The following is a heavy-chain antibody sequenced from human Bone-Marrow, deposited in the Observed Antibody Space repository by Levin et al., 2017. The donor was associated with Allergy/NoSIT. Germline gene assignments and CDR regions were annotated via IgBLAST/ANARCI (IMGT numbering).Heavy chain of an antibody. CDR3: ARDHPHPYYDFWSGYTTNWFDP. Sequence: PSETLSLTCTVSGGSISSSSYYWGWIRQPPGKGLEWIGSIYYSGSTYYNPSLKSRVTISVDTSKNQFSLKLSSVTAADTAVYYCARDHPHPYYDFWSGYTTNWFDPWGQGTLVTVSS. V-gene: IGHV4-39*07. J-gene: IGHJ5*02. CDR1: GGSISSSSYY. D-gene: IGHD3-3*01. CDR2: IYYSGST.